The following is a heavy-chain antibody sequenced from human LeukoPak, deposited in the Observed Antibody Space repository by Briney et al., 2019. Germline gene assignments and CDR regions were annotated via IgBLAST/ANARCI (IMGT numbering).Heavy chain of an antibody. CDR3: AKELDNIAWDY. J-gene: IGHJ4*02. D-gene: IGHD5-12*01. CDR1: GFTFSSYS. Sequence: GGSLRLSCAASGFTFSSYSMNWVRQAPGKGLEWVSSISSSSSYIYYADSVKGRFTVSRDNAKNTLYLQMNSLRAEDTAVYYCAKELDNIAWDYWGQGTLVTVSS. V-gene: IGHV3-21*04. CDR2: ISSSSSYI.